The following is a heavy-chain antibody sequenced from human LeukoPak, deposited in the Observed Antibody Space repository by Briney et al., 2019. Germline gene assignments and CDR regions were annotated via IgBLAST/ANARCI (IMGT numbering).Heavy chain of an antibody. Sequence: ASAKVSCKASGYTFTSYYMHWVRQAPGQGPEWMGWINPNSGGTNYAQKFQGRVTMTRDTSISTAYMELSRLRSDDTAVYYCARDPGGYYFNYYMDVWGKGTTVTVSS. CDR3: ARDPGGYYFNYYMDV. V-gene: IGHV1-2*02. D-gene: IGHD2-15*01. CDR1: GYTFTSYY. J-gene: IGHJ6*03. CDR2: INPNSGGT.